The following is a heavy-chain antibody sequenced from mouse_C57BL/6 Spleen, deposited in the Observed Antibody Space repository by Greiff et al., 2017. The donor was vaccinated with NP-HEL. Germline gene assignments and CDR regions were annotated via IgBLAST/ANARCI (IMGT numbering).Heavy chain of an antibody. V-gene: IGHV7-3*01. CDR2: IRNKANGYTT. J-gene: IGHJ4*01. D-gene: IGHD1-1*01. CDR1: GFTFTAYY. CDR3: ARYYVITTVVATGAMDY. Sequence: EVKLMESGGGLVQPGGSLSLSCAASGFTFTAYYMSWVRQPPGKALEWLGFIRNKANGYTTEYSASVKGRFTISRDNSQSLLYLQMNALRAEDSATYYCARYYVITTVVATGAMDYWGQGTSVTVSS.